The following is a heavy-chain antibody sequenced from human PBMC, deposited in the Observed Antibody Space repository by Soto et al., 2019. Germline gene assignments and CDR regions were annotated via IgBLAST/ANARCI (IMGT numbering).Heavy chain of an antibody. Sequence: GGSLRLSCAASGFTFSSYWMSWVRQAPGKGLEWVANIKQDGSEKYYVDSVKGRFTISRDNAKSSLYLQMNSLRAEDTAVYYCARDPGCSSTSCDNWSDPWGQGTRVTVSS. CDR2: IKQDGSEK. V-gene: IGHV3-7*01. J-gene: IGHJ5*02. D-gene: IGHD2-2*01. CDR3: ARDPGCSSTSCDNWSDP. CDR1: GFTFSSYW.